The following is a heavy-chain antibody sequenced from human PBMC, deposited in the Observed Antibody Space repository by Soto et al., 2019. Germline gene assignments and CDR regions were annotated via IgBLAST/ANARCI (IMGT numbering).Heavy chain of an antibody. D-gene: IGHD6-19*01. V-gene: IGHV6-1*01. Sequence: KPSETLSLTCAISGDSVSSNSAAWNWIRQSPLRGLEWLGRTYYRSKWYNDYAVSVKSRITINPDTSKNQFSLQLNSVTPEDTAVYYCARELTEAVAGPYFDYWGQGTLVTVSS. CDR2: TYYRSKWYN. CDR3: ARELTEAVAGPYFDY. CDR1: GDSVSSNSAA. J-gene: IGHJ4*02.